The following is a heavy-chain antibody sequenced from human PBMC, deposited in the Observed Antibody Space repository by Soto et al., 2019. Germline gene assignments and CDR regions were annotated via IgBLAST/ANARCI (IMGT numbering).Heavy chain of an antibody. CDR2: IYPGDSDT. J-gene: IGHJ6*02. D-gene: IGHD3-10*01. Sequence: GESLKISCKGSEYSFTSYWIGWVRQMPGKGLEWMGIIYPGDSDTRYSPSFQGQVTISADKSISTAYLQWSSPKASDTAMYYCARLGSAGSYDYYYYYGMDVWGQGTTVTVSS. CDR1: EYSFTSYW. V-gene: IGHV5-51*01. CDR3: ARLGSAGSYDYYYYYGMDV.